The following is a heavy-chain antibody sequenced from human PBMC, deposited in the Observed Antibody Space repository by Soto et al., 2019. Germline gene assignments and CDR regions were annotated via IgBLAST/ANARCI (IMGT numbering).Heavy chain of an antibody. Sequence: DVQLVESGGGLVKPGGFLRLSCAASGFTFNTYDMNWVRQAPGKGLEWVSSITASSAYIYYADSVRGRITISRDNAKNSLFLQMHSLRAEDTAVYYCVRSGTARLLRHSWFDTWGQGTLVTVSS. J-gene: IGHJ5*02. CDR1: GFTFNTYD. D-gene: IGHD2-21*01. CDR3: VRSGTARLLRHSWFDT. CDR2: ITASSAYI. V-gene: IGHV3-21*01.